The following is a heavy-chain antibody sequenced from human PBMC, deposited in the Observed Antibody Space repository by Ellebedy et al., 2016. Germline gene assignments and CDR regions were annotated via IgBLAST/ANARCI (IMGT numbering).Heavy chain of an antibody. CDR3: ARSVYPGYYYYYMDV. CDR2: IYSGGST. Sequence: GGSLRLSXAASGFTVSSNYMSWVRQAPGKGLEWVSVIYSGGSTYYADSVKGRFTISRDNSKNTLYLQMNSLRAEDTAVYYCARSVYPGYYYYYMDVWGKGTTVTVSS. CDR1: GFTVSSNY. D-gene: IGHD5/OR15-5a*01. J-gene: IGHJ6*03. V-gene: IGHV3-53*01.